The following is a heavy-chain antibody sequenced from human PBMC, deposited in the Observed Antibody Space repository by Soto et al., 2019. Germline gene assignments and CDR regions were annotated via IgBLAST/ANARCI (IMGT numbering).Heavy chain of an antibody. V-gene: IGHV4-4*07. D-gene: IGHD1-1*01. J-gene: IGHJ5*02. CDR3: VRDGKKNLRDWFDP. CDR2: IYATGSS. Sequence: XGTLSLTFNVSGACLSGYYWSGIRQPPGKGLEWIGRIYATGSSDYNPSLKSRITISVDMSKKQFSLTLRSVTAADTAMYYCVRDGKKNLRDWFDPWGQGISVTVSS. CDR1: GACLSGYY.